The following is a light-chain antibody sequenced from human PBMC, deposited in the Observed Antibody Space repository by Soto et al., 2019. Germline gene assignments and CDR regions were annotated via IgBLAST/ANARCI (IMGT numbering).Light chain of an antibody. J-gene: IGLJ2*01. CDR3: QSYDSSLSVV. CDR1: SSNIGAGYD. Sequence: QSVLTQPPSVSGAPGQRVTISCTGSSSNIGAGYDVHWYQQLPGTAPKLPIYANSNRPSGVPDPFSGSKSGTSASLAITGLQAEDEADYYCQSYDSSLSVVFGRGTKLTVL. V-gene: IGLV1-40*01. CDR2: ANS.